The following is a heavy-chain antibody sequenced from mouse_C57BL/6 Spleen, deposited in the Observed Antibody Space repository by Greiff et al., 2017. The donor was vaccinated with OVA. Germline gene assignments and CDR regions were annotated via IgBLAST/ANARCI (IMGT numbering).Heavy chain of an antibody. CDR2: ISGGGGNT. CDR1: GFTFSSYT. J-gene: IGHJ3*01. V-gene: IGHV5-9*01. Sequence: EVQRVESGGGLVKPGGSLKLSCAASGFTFSSYTMSWVRQTPEKRLEWVATISGGGGNTYYPDSVKGRFTISRDNAKNTLYLQMSSLRSEDTALYYCARHAGSSFAYWGQGTLVTVSA. D-gene: IGHD1-1*01. CDR3: ARHAGSSFAY.